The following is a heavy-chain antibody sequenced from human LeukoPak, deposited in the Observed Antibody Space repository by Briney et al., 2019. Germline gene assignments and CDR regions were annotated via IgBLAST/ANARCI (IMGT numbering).Heavy chain of an antibody. D-gene: IGHD5-24*01. J-gene: IGHJ4*02. CDR1: GFTFSDYY. CDR2: ISSSGSTI. V-gene: IGHV3-11*01. Sequence: PGGSLRLSCAASGFTFSDYYMSWIRQAPGKGLEWVSYISSSGSTIYYADSVKGRFTISRGNAKNSLYLQMNSLRAEDTAVYYCARDKSIVEMATTYWGQGTLVTVSS. CDR3: ARDKSIVEMATTY.